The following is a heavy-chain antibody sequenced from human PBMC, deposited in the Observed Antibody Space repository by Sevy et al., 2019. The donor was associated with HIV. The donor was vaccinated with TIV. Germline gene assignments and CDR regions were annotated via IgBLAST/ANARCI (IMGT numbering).Heavy chain of an antibody. CDR2: IHYSGST. D-gene: IGHD6-19*01. Sequence: SETLSLTCTVSGASISSSGYYWGWIRQPPGKGLEWIARIHYSGSTFYNPSLKSRVTISADTSKNQFSLDLNSVTAADTAIYYCAGPILTYNNGWSYYDYWGQGTVVTVSS. J-gene: IGHJ4*02. CDR3: AGPILTYNNGWSYYDY. V-gene: IGHV4-39*01. CDR1: GASISSSGYY.